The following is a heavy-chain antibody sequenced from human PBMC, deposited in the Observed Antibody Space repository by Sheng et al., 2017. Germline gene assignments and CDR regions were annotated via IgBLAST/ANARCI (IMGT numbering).Heavy chain of an antibody. J-gene: IGHJ6*03. CDR2: IIPIFGTA. D-gene: IGHD3-22*01. CDR3: ARSPYYYDSSGYYPDYYYYYMDV. Sequence: QVQLVQSGAEVKKPGSSVKVSCKASGGTFSSYAISWVRQAPGQGLEWMGGIIPIFGTANYAQKFQGRVTITTDESTSTAYMELSSLRSEDTAVYYCARSPYYYDSSGYYPDYYYYYMDVWGKGTTVTVSS. CDR1: GGTFSSYA. V-gene: IGHV1-69*05.